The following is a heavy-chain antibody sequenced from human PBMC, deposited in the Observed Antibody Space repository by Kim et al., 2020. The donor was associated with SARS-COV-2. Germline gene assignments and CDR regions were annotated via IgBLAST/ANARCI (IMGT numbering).Heavy chain of an antibody. CDR1: GFSFSNIA. D-gene: IGHD3-10*01. Sequence: GGPLRLSCAASGFSFSNIAMNWVRQAPGKGLEWVSSIRGSGSSANYADSVKGRFTISRDNSKNTLYLQMSSLRAEDTAVYYCAKVLLYGSGSLDYWGQGTLVTVSS. CDR3: AKVLLYGSGSLDY. V-gene: IGHV3-23*01. J-gene: IGHJ4*02. CDR2: IRGSGSSA.